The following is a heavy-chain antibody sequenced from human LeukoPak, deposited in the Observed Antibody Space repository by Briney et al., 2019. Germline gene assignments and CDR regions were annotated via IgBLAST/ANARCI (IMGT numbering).Heavy chain of an antibody. D-gene: IGHD6-13*01. CDR1: GFTFSRYA. CDR2: ISGSGGTS. CDR3: TKGRISAAPGLDY. V-gene: IGHV3-23*01. Sequence: PGGSLRLSCAASGFTFSRYAMSWVRQAPGKGLEWVSTISGSGGTSYYADSVQGRFTISRDNSKNTVSLQMNSLRAEDTAVYHCTKGRISAAPGLDYWGQGTLVTVSS. J-gene: IGHJ4*02.